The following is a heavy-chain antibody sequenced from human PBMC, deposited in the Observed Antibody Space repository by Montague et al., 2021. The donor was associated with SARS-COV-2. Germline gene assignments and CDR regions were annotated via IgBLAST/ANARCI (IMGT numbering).Heavy chain of an antibody. Sequence: SETLSLTCTVSRDSISSHNYFWAWIRQPPGKGLGWIGSVDYSGLTFYNPSLEGRVTISVDTSKKQFSLKVNSVTAADTAVYYCAKDGEALAWGTFDIWGQGTMVTVSS. CDR3: AKDGEALAWGTFDI. CDR2: VDYSGLT. CDR1: RDSISSHNYF. J-gene: IGHJ3*02. V-gene: IGHV4-39*07. D-gene: IGHD3-10*01.